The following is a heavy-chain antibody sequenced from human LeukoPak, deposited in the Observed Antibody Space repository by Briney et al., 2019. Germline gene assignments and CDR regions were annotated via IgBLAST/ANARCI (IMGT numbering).Heavy chain of an antibody. D-gene: IGHD1-26*01. CDR2: IYYNGNT. V-gene: IGHV4-59*01. Sequence: PSETLSLTCSVSDGSISSYYWNWLRRPPGHVLEWIGYIYYNGNTNYSSSLKSRVTMPVETSKNLFSLKVSFVTAADTAVYYCARGRSNYYGMDVWGQGTTVTVSS. CDR1: DGSISSYY. J-gene: IGHJ6*02. CDR3: ARGRSNYYGMDV.